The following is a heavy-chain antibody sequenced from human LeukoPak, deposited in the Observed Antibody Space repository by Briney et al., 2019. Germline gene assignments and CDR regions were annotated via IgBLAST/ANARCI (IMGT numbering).Heavy chain of an antibody. CDR3: ASVSSGWYRSFDY. D-gene: IGHD6-19*01. CDR2: IYSGGST. V-gene: IGHV3-66*01. J-gene: IGHJ4*02. Sequence: PGGSLRLSCAASGFTVSSNYMSWVRQAPGRGLEWVSVIYSGGSTYDADSVKGRFIISRDNSKNTLFLQMNSLRAEDTAMYYCASVSSGWYRSFDYWGQGTLVTVSS. CDR1: GFTVSSNY.